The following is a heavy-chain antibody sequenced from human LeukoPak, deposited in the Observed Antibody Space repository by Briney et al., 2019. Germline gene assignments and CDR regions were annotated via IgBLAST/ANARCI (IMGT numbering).Heavy chain of an antibody. Sequence: GGSLRLSCAASGFTFSSFEMNWVRQAPGKGLEWVSYISGSGRTKHYADSVKGRFTISRDNAKNSLYLQMNSLRAEDTAVYYCAGGDFQWLFDYWGQGTLVTVSS. V-gene: IGHV3-48*03. CDR3: AGGDFQWLFDY. CDR1: GFTFSSFE. CDR2: ISGSGRTK. D-gene: IGHD6-19*01. J-gene: IGHJ4*02.